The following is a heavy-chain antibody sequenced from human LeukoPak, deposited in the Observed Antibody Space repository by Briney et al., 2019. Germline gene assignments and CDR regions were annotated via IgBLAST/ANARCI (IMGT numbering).Heavy chain of an antibody. CDR1: GFSLTNRGMC. CDR3: ARIARGSNWFDP. D-gene: IGHD6-6*01. V-gene: IGHV2-70*11. Sequence: ESGPALVKPTQTLTLTCTFSGFSLTNRGMCVSWIRQPPGKALEWLARIDWDDDEYYSTSLRTRLTISKDTSKNQVVLTMTNMDPVGTATYYCARIARGSNWFDPWGQGTLVTVSS. CDR2: IDWDDDE. J-gene: IGHJ5*02.